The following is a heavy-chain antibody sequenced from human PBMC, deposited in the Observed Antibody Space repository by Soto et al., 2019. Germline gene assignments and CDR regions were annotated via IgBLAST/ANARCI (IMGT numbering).Heavy chain of an antibody. CDR1: GYSFTSYW. J-gene: IGHJ6*02. V-gene: IGHV5-51*01. CDR2: IYPGDSDT. Sequence: GESLKISCKGSGYSFTSYWIGWVRQMPGKGLEWMGIIYPGDSDTRYSPSFQGQVTISADESISTAYLQWSSLKAPDTATYYCARHQLELPGDYYYYYGMDVWGQGTTVTVSS. CDR3: ARHQLELPGDYYYYYGMDV. D-gene: IGHD1-7*01.